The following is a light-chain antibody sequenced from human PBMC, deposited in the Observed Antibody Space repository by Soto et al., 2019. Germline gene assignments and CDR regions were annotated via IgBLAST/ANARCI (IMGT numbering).Light chain of an antibody. J-gene: IGKJ1*01. CDR2: DAS. CDR1: ESISSW. CDR3: QQYNSYSQT. V-gene: IGKV1-5*01. Sequence: DIQMTQSPSTLSPSVGDRLTITSRASESISSWLAWYQQKPGKAPKLLIYDASSVESGVPSRFSGSGSGTEFTLTISSLQPDDFATYYCQQYNSYSQTFGQGTKVDIK.